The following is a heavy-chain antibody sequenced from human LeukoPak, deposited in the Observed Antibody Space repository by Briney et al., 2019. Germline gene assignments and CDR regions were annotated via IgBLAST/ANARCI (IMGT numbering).Heavy chain of an antibody. CDR2: ISYDGSNK. CDR3: AKLYAGGSGSYYLDAFDI. J-gene: IGHJ3*02. V-gene: IGHV3-30*18. CDR1: GFTLSSYG. Sequence: PGGSLRLSCAASGFTLSSYGMHWVRQAPGKGLGWVAIISYDGSNKYYADSVKGRFTISRDNSKNTLYLQMNSLRAEDTAVYYCAKLYAGGSGSYYLDAFDIWGQGTMVTVSS. D-gene: IGHD3-10*01.